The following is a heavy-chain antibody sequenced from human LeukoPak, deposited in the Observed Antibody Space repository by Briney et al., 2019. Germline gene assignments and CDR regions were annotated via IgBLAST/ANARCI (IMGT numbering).Heavy chain of an antibody. CDR3: AKVRGDSSGWYYWFDP. CDR1: GFTFSSYS. V-gene: IGHV3-21*04. D-gene: IGHD6-19*01. CDR2: ISGSSSYI. J-gene: IGHJ5*02. Sequence: GGSLRLSCAASGFTFSSYSMNWVRQAPGKGLVWVSSISGSSSYIYYADSVKGRFTISRDNSKNTLYLQMNSLRAEDTAVYYCAKVRGDSSGWYYWFDPWGQGTLVTVSS.